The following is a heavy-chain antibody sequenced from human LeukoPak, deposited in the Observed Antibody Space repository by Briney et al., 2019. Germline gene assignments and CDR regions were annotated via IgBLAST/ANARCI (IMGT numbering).Heavy chain of an antibody. Sequence: PGGSLRLSCAASGFTVSSNYMSWVRQAPGKGLEWVSVIYSGGSTYYADSVKGRFTISRDNSKNTLYLQMNSLRAEDTAVYYCARGSAGWEPRQGRGAFDIWGQGTMVTVSS. V-gene: IGHV3-53*01. CDR1: GFTVSSNY. D-gene: IGHD1-26*01. J-gene: IGHJ3*02. CDR3: ARGSAGWEPRQGRGAFDI. CDR2: IYSGGST.